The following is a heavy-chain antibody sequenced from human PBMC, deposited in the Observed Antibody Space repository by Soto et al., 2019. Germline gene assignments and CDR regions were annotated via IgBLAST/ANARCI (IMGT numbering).Heavy chain of an antibody. Sequence: PGGSLRLSCAASGFTFDVYAMHWVRQAPGKGLEWVSGISWNSGSIGYADSVKGRFTISRDNAKNSLYLQLNSRRAEDTALYYCAKAPGIAVANGMDVWGQGTTVTVS. CDR3: AKAPGIAVANGMDV. D-gene: IGHD6-19*01. J-gene: IGHJ6*02. CDR1: GFTFDVYA. V-gene: IGHV3-9*01. CDR2: ISWNSGSI.